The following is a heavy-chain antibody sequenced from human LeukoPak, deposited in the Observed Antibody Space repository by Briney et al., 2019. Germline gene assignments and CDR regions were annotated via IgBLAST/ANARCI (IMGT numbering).Heavy chain of an antibody. CDR2: IGSGSSYK. Sequence: GGSLRLSCAVSGFTFNTYDMNWVRQAPGKGLEWVSSIGSGSSYKYYADSVKGRFTISRDSAKKSVYLQMNSLRVEDMAVYYCASGVAAPGLFDYWGQGTLVTVSS. J-gene: IGHJ4*02. CDR1: GFTFNTYD. D-gene: IGHD6-13*01. CDR3: ASGVAAPGLFDY. V-gene: IGHV3-21*01.